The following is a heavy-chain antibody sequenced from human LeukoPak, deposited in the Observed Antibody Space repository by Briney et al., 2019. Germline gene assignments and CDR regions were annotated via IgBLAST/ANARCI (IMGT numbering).Heavy chain of an antibody. J-gene: IGHJ4*02. V-gene: IGHV4-59*11. D-gene: IGHD1-26*01. Sequence: NSSETLSLTYTVSGGSISGHYWSWIRQPPGKGLEWIGFVSYSGNTNYNPSLNGRVTISLDTSKSQFSLSLNSVTAADTAVYFCARGGASSRYFGYWGQGTLVTVSS. CDR1: GGSISGHY. CDR3: ARGGASSRYFGY. CDR2: VSYSGNT.